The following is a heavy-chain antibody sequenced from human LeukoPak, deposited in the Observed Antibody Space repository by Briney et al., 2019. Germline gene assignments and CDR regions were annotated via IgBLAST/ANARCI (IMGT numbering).Heavy chain of an antibody. CDR1: GFTFSSYA. D-gene: IGHD6-19*01. CDR2: ISGSGGST. V-gene: IGHV3-23*01. J-gene: IGHJ4*02. Sequence: GGSLRLSCAASGFTFSSYAMSWVRQAPGKGLEWVSAISGSGGSTYYADSVKGRFTIYRDDSKNTLYLEMNSLRAEDTAVYYCAKDYGQWVSPGRLFGYWGQGTLVSVSS. CDR3: AKDYGQWVSPGRLFGY.